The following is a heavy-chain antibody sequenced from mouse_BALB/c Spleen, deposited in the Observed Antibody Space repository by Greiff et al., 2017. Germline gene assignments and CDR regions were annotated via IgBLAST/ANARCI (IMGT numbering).Heavy chain of an antibody. CDR2: ISSGGSYT. CDR1: GFTFSSYA. Sequence: EVHLVESGGGLVKPGGSLKLSCAASGFTFSSYAMSWVRQTPEKRLEWVATISSGGSYTYYPDSVKGRFTISRDNAKNTLYLQMSSLRSEDTAMYYCASLLRLRAYWGQGTLVTVSA. V-gene: IGHV5-9-3*01. J-gene: IGHJ3*01. CDR3: ASLLRLRAY. D-gene: IGHD1-2*01.